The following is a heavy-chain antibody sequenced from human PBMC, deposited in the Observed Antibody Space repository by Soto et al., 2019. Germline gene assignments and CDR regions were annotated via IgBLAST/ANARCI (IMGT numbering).Heavy chain of an antibody. J-gene: IGHJ4*02. Sequence: EVPLVESGGGLVKPGGSLRLSCAASGFTFSDFTMNWVRQAPGKGLQWVSSISSGGSFISYADSVRGRFTISRDNAKNSLYLQVDSLRAEDTAVFFCARGSRRTFDYWGQGTLVTVSS. CDR1: GFTFSDFT. CDR3: ARGSRRTFDY. V-gene: IGHV3-21*01. CDR2: ISSGGSFI. D-gene: IGHD6-13*01.